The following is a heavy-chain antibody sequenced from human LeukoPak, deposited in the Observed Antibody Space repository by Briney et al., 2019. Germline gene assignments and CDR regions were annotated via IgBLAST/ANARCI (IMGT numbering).Heavy chain of an antibody. CDR1: GFTFSSYA. J-gene: IGHJ3*02. CDR2: ISSSSSYI. V-gene: IGHV3-21*01. CDR3: ARVGDSSGSGAFDI. D-gene: IGHD3-22*01. Sequence: GGSLRLSCAASGFTFSSYAMHWVRQAPGKGLEWVSSISSSSSYIYYADSVKGRFTISRDNAKNSLYLQMNSLRAEDTAVYYCARVGDSSGSGAFDIWGQGTMVTVSS.